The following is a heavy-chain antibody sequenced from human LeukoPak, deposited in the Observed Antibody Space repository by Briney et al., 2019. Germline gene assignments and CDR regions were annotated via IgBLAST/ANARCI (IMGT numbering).Heavy chain of an antibody. D-gene: IGHD1-26*01. V-gene: IGHV7-4-1*02. CDR1: GYTFTSYA. CDR2: INTNTGNP. Sequence: ASVKVSCKASGYTFTSYAMNWVRQAPGQGLEWMGWINTNTGNPTYAQGFTGRFVFSLDTSVSTAYLQISSLKADDTAVYYCARDANLLGRLVGAKLRSEGDTFDIWGQGTMVTVSS. CDR3: ARDANLLGRLVGAKLRSEGDTFDI. J-gene: IGHJ3*02.